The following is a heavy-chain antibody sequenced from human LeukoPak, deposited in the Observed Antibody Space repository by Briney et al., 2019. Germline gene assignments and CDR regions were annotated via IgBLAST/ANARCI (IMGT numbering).Heavy chain of an antibody. J-gene: IGHJ5*02. CDR2: VSGRGDTT. Sequence: GGSLRLSCAASGFTFSSSGMSWVRQAPGKGLEWVSIVSGRGDTTYYADSVNGRFTISRDNTKNTLYLKMNGQRAEDTAVYYCANGDSEGGPNWFDPWGQGTLVTVSS. V-gene: IGHV3-23*01. D-gene: IGHD1-14*01. CDR1: GFTFSSSG. CDR3: ANGDSEGGPNWFDP.